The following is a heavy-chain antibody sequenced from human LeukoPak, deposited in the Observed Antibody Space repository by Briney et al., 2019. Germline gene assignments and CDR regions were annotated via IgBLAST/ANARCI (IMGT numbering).Heavy chain of an antibody. Sequence: ASVKVSCKASGYTFTSYDINWVRQATGQGLEWMGWMNPNSGNTGYAQKFQGRVTITRNTSISTAYMELSSLRSEDTAVYYCARVGILTGYPYYYYYYMDVWGKGTTVTVSS. CDR2: MNPNSGNT. J-gene: IGHJ6*03. CDR1: GYTFTSYD. CDR3: ARVGILTGYPYYYYYYMDV. D-gene: IGHD3-9*01. V-gene: IGHV1-8*03.